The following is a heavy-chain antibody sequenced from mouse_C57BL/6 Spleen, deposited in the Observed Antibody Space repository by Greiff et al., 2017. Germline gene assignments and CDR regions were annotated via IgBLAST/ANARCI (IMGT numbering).Heavy chain of an antibody. D-gene: IGHD2-3*01. Sequence: VQLKQPGTELVKPGASVKLSCKASGYTFTSYWMHWVKQRPGQGLEWIGNINPSNGGTNYNEKFKSKATLTVDKSSSTAYMQFSSLTSEDSAVYYCARGGWLLGYFDYWGQGTTLTVSS. CDR2: INPSNGGT. CDR3: ARGGWLLGYFDY. CDR1: GYTFTSYW. V-gene: IGHV1-53*01. J-gene: IGHJ2*01.